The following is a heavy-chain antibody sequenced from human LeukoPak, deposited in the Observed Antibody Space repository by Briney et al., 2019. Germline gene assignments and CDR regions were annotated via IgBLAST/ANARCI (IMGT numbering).Heavy chain of an antibody. CDR2: ISSSSSYI. J-gene: IGHJ5*02. V-gene: IGHV3-21*01. D-gene: IGHD3-22*01. Sequence: GGSLRLSCAASGFTFSSYSMNWVRQAPGKGLEWVSSISSSSSYIYYADSVKGRFTISRDNAKNPLYLQMNSLRAEDTAVYYCARAKVGKGGSSGYYNWFDPWGQGTLVTVSS. CDR3: ARAKVGKGGSSGYYNWFDP. CDR1: GFTFSSYS.